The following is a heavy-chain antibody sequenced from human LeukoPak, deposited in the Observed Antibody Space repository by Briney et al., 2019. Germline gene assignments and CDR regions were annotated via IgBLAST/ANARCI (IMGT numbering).Heavy chain of an antibody. CDR1: GFTFSSSA. CDR3: ARERGRFYYFDY. J-gene: IGHJ4*02. Sequence: GGSLRLSCAASGFTFSSSAMSWVRQPPGKGLEWVSAISGNGHNTYYAGSVRGRFTISRDNSKNTLYLQMNSLRAEDTAVYYCARERGRFYYFDYWGQGTLVTVSS. V-gene: IGHV3-23*01. CDR2: ISGNGHNT. D-gene: IGHD3-16*01.